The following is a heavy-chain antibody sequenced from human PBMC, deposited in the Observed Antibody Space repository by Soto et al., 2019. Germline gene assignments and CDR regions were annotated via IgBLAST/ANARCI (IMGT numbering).Heavy chain of an antibody. CDR2: IFYTGST. D-gene: IGHD2-15*01. J-gene: IGHJ4*02. Sequence: QVQLQESGPGMVKPSDTLSLTCVVSGYSVTSDNWWGWIRQPPGKGLEWIGYIFYTGSTNFTPSLTSRVTMSVDTSKHQFSLQLNSVTAADTAVYYCARLVGFCRGGSCYSAFYFDDWGQGALVTVSS. CDR3: ARLVGFCRGGSCYSAFYFDD. CDR1: GYSVTSDNW. V-gene: IGHV4-28*01.